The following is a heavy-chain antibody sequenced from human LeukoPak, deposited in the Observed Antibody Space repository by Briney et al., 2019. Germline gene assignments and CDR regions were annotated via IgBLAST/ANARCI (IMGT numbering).Heavy chain of an antibody. CDR2: INSDGSST. J-gene: IGHJ4*02. V-gene: IGHV3-74*01. Sequence: PGGSLRLSCAASGFTFSSYWMHWARQAPGKGLVWVSRINSDGSSTSYADSVKGRFTVSRDNAKNTLYLQMNSLRAEDTAVYYCAREGFDYVWGSYRYTYYFDFWGQGTLVTVSS. CDR1: GFTFSSYW. CDR3: AREGFDYVWGSYRYTYYFDF. D-gene: IGHD3-16*02.